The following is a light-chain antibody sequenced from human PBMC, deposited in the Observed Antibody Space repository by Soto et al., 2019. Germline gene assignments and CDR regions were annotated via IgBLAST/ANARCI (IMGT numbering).Light chain of an antibody. CDR3: SSYTSSSTHV. CDR2: DVN. V-gene: IGLV2-14*03. CDR1: SSDIGSFTF. J-gene: IGLJ1*01. Sequence: QSALTQPASVSGSPGQWITISCTGPSSDIGSFTFVSWYQQHPGKVPKLMIFDVNRRPSGVSDRFSGSKSGNTASLTISGLQAEDEGDYYCSSYTSSSTHVFGSGTKVTVL.